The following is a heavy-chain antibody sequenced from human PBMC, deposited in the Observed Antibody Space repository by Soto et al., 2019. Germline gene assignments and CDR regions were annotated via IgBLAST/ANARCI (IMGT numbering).Heavy chain of an antibody. Sequence: QVQLVESGGGVVQPGRSLRLSCAASGFTFSSYGMHWVRQAPGKGLEWVAVIWYDGSNKYYADSVEGRFTISRDNSINTLYLQMNSLRAEDTAVYYCARIKLAAMVTPPDYWGQGTLVTVSS. J-gene: IGHJ4*02. CDR3: ARIKLAAMVTPPDY. V-gene: IGHV3-33*01. D-gene: IGHD5-18*01. CDR1: GFTFSSYG. CDR2: IWYDGSNK.